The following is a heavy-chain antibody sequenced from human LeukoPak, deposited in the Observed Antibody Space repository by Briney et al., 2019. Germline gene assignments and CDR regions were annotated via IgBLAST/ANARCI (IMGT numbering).Heavy chain of an antibody. CDR2: IYYGGST. D-gene: IGHD3-10*01. CDR3: ARTRSFFGLLYAFDI. Sequence: GSLRLSCSTSGFTFRSYGMGWVRQPPGKGLGWVGSIYYGGSTNYNPSLKSGVTISVDTSKNQFSLKLSSVTAADTAVYYCARTRSFFGLLYAFDIWGQGTMVTVSS. V-gene: IGHV4-59*01. CDR1: GFTFRSYG. J-gene: IGHJ3*02.